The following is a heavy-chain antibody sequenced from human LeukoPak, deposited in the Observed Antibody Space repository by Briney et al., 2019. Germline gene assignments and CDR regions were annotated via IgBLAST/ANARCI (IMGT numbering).Heavy chain of an antibody. CDR3: ARLPFGVALYYYYYMDV. CDR1: GGSISSSSYY. V-gene: IGHV4-39*01. Sequence: SETLSLTCTVSGGSISSSSYYWGWIRQPPGKGLEWIGSIYYSGSTYYNPSLKSRVTISVDTSKNQFSLKLSSVTAADTAVYYCARLPFGVALYYYYYMDVWGKGTTVTVSS. CDR2: IYYSGST. J-gene: IGHJ6*03. D-gene: IGHD3-3*01.